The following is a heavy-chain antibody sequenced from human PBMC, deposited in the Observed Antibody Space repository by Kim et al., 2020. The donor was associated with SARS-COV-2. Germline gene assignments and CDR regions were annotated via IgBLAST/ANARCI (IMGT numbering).Heavy chain of an antibody. D-gene: IGHD3-9*01. CDR1: GYSFTNYW. V-gene: IGHV5-10-1*01. CDR2: IDPSDSYT. CDR3: ARGRYDILTGYTELYY. J-gene: IGHJ4*02. Sequence: GESLKISCKGSGYSFTNYWISWVRQMPGKGLEWMGRIDPSDSYTNYSPSFQGHVTISADKSISTAYLQWSSLKASDTAMYYCARGRYDILTGYTELYYWGQGTLVTVSS.